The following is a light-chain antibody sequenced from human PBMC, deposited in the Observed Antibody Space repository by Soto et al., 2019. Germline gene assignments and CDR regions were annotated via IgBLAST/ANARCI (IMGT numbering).Light chain of an antibody. CDR3: QQSCNAPS. CDR1: HNIRSF. V-gene: IGKV1-39*01. Sequence: DIQMTQSPSSLSASVEDRVTITCRASHNIRSFLNWYQQRPGRTHKLLIYAASRLHSGFPSRFSGSGYGTVFTLTSSSLQPGDFATYFCQQSCNAPSFGGESKVEI. J-gene: IGKJ4*01. CDR2: AAS.